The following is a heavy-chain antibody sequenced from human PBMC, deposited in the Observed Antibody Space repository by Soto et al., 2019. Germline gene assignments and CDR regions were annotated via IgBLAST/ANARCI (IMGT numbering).Heavy chain of an antibody. Sequence: SETLSLTCTVSGGSISSGDYYWSWIRQPPGKGLEWIGYIYYSGSTYYNPSLKSRVTISVDTSKNQFSLKLSSVTAAETAVYYCARGKMVRGVIIGDYFDYWGQGTLVTVSS. CDR2: IYYSGST. CDR1: GGSISSGDYY. D-gene: IGHD3-10*01. CDR3: ARGKMVRGVIIGDYFDY. V-gene: IGHV4-30-4*01. J-gene: IGHJ4*02.